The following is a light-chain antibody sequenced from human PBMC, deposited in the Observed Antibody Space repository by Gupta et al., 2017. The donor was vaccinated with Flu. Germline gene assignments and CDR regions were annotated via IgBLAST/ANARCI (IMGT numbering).Light chain of an antibody. J-gene: IGLJ3*02. V-gene: IGLV1-40*01. CDR2: GTT. Sequence: QSVLTQPPSVSGAPGQRFTISCTGDSSNIGSGFDVHWYQQLPGTAPTLLSDGTTNRPSGVKDRVACSKSCTYASPALTVLKVEDEAEDDCNYSARSLTADVVGGGTKLTVL. CDR3: NYSARSLTADV. CDR1: SSNIGSGFD.